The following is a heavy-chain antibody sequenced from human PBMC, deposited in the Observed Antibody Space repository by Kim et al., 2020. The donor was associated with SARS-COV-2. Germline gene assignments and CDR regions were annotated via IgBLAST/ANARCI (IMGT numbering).Heavy chain of an antibody. V-gene: IGHV5-51*01. Sequence: SPSFQGQVTISADKSISTAYLQWSSLKASDTAMYYCARQDYYDSTNFDYWGQGTLVTVSS. CDR3: ARQDYYDSTNFDY. J-gene: IGHJ4*02. D-gene: IGHD3-22*01.